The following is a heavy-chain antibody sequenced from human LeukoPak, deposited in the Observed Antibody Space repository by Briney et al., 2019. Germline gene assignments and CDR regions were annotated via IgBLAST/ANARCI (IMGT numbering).Heavy chain of an antibody. CDR3: ARGGGGYCGGDCYSGAFDI. Sequence: PSETLSLTCTVSGGSISSGDYSWSWIRQPPGKGLEWIGYIYYSGSTYYNPSLKSRVTISVDTSKNQFSLKLSSVTAADTAVYYCARGGGGYCGGDCYSGAFDIWGQGTMVTVSS. CDR2: IYYSGST. CDR1: GGSISSGDYS. D-gene: IGHD2-21*02. J-gene: IGHJ3*02. V-gene: IGHV4-30-4*01.